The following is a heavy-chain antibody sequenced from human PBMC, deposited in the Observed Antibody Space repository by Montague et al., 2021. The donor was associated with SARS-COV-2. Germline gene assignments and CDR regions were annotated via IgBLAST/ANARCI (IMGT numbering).Heavy chain of an antibody. V-gene: IGHV4-31*03. D-gene: IGHD6-13*01. CDR2: ISYSGRT. CDR1: GGSISSDDFY. J-gene: IGHJ4*02. CDR3: ARIYVPAHGTSAASYSDY. Sequence: TLSLTCIVSGGSISSDDFYWTWIRQHPGKGLEWIGYISYSGRTSYNVSLKSRLTISADTSDNQFSLKLTSMTAADTAVYYCARIYVPAHGTSAASYSDYWGRGTLVTVSS.